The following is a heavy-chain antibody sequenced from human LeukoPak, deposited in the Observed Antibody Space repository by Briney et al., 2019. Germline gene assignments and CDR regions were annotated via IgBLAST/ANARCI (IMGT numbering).Heavy chain of an antibody. Sequence: SETLSLTCTVSGGSVSTSDYYWGWIRQSPVKGLEWIGDVFYTGKTNYNPSLRGRATISIDTSKNQFSLKLTYVAAADSAVYYCARVFDSWGQGTLVTVSS. CDR1: GGSVSTSDYY. V-gene: IGHV4-39*07. J-gene: IGHJ4*02. CDR3: ARVFDS. CDR2: VFYTGKT.